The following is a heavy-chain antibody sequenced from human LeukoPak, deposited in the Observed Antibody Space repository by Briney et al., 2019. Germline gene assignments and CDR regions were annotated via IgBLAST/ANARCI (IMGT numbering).Heavy chain of an antibody. J-gene: IGHJ4*02. CDR3: AREDSSGYYYGRLDY. D-gene: IGHD3-22*01. Sequence: SETLSLTCTVSGGSISSGSYYWSWIRRPAGKGLEWIGHIYTSGSTNYNPSLKSRVTISVDTSKNQFSLKLSSVTAADTAVYYCAREDSSGYYYGRLDYWGQGTLVTVSS. CDR1: GGSISSGSYY. V-gene: IGHV4-61*09. CDR2: IYTSGST.